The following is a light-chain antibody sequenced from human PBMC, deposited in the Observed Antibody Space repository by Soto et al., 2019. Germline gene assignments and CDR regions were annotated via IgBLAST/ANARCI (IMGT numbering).Light chain of an antibody. CDR1: QSVSSSY. CDR3: HQYGSSPPMYT. Sequence: EIVLTQSPGTLSLSPGERATLSCRASQSVSSSYLAWYQQRPGQPPRLLIYGASSRATGIPDRFSGSGSGTDFTLTISRLESEDSALYYCHQYGSSPPMYTFGQGTKLEI. CDR2: GAS. J-gene: IGKJ2*01. V-gene: IGKV3-20*01.